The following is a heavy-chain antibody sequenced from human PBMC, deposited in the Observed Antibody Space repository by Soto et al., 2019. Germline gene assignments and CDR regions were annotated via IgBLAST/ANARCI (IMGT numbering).Heavy chain of an antibody. CDR2: IHSDGSST. D-gene: IGHD1-26*01. J-gene: IGHJ3*02. CDR3: ARGDRGAFDM. Sequence: EVQLVESGGGLVQPGESLRLSCAASGFTLSYYWMHWVRQAPGKGLVWVSRIHSDGSSTTYADSVKGRFTISRDNARNTVYLQMNSLRVEDTAVYYCARGDRGAFDMWGQGTVVTVSS. V-gene: IGHV3-74*03. CDR1: GFTLSYYW.